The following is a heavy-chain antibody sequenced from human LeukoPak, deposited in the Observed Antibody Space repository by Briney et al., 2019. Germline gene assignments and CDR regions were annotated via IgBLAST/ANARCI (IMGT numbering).Heavy chain of an antibody. J-gene: IGHJ3*01. D-gene: IGHD3-9*01. CDR3: AIEISRLVIHAFDL. CDR1: GFTVSSNE. CDR2: ISGGST. V-gene: IGHV3-38-3*01. Sequence: PGGSLRLSCAASGFTVSSNEMSWVRQAPGKGLEWVSSISGGSTYYADSRKGRFTISGDNSKNTLHPQMNSLSTEDTAVYYCAIEISRLVIHAFDLWGQGTMVTVSS.